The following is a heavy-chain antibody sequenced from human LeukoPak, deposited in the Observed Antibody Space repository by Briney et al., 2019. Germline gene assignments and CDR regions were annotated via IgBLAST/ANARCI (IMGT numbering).Heavy chain of an antibody. V-gene: IGHV3-21*01. CDR2: ISTSSRYI. Sequence: GGSLRLSCAASGFTFSSFDMNWVRQAPGKGLEWVSSISTSSRYIYYRDSVKGRFTISRDDAKNSLYLQMNSLRVEDTAVYYCARADCSGSTCYLRRSWFDPWGQGALVTVSS. CDR3: ARADCSGSTCYLRRSWFDP. D-gene: IGHD2-2*01. J-gene: IGHJ5*02. CDR1: GFTFSSFD.